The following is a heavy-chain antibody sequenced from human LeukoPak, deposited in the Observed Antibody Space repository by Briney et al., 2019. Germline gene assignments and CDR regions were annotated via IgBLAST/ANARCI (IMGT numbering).Heavy chain of an antibody. CDR1: GLTFSSYS. Sequence: GGSLRLSCAASGLTFSSYSMNWVRQAPGKGLEWVSYISSSSSTIYYADSVKGRFTISRDNAKNSLYLQMNSLRAEDTAVYYCARGRSYMDVWGKGTTVTVSS. CDR3: ARGRSYMDV. CDR2: ISSSSSTI. J-gene: IGHJ6*03. V-gene: IGHV3-48*01.